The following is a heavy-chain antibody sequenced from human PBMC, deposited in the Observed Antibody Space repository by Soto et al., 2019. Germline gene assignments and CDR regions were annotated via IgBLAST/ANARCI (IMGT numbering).Heavy chain of an antibody. V-gene: IGHV1-3*01. J-gene: IGHJ4*02. CDR3: ARGPGGPDGPGDY. CDR1: GYTFTNYA. CDR2: INAGNGNT. Sequence: QVQLVQSGAEVKKPGASVKVSCKASGYTFTNYAMNWVRQAPGQRLEWMGWINAGNGNTKYSQKFQGRVTITRDTSASTAYMDRSSLRSEDTAVYYCARGPGGPDGPGDYWGQGTLVTVSS. D-gene: IGHD2-15*01.